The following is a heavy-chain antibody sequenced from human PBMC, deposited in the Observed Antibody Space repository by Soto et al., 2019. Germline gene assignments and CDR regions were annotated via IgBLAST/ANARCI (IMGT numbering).Heavy chain of an antibody. CDR2: IYYSGST. CDR1: GGSISSGDYY. V-gene: IGHV4-30-4*01. D-gene: IGHD5-18*01. J-gene: IGHJ4*02. CDR3: ARERGYSYGYAGPDY. Sequence: QVQLQESGPGLVKPSQTLSLTCTVAGGSISSGDYYWSWIRQPPGKGLEWIGYIYYSGSTYYNPSLKSRVTTSVDTSKNHFSLKLSSVTAADTAVYYCARERGYSYGYAGPDYWGQGTLVTVSS.